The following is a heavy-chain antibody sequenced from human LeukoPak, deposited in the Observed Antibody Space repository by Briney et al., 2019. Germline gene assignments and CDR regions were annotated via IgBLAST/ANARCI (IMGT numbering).Heavy chain of an antibody. CDR2: INNDRSST. Sequence: GGSLRLSCGASGFTFSSYWMQGVRHARGKGLVGVSRINNDRSSTSYADSVQGRFTIHRDNAKNTLYLQMNSLRAEDTALYYCARVARGDYYYYYMDVWGKGTTVTGSS. CDR3: ARVARGDYYYYYMDV. CDR1: GFTFSSYW. V-gene: IGHV3-74*01. D-gene: IGHD3-10*01. J-gene: IGHJ6*03.